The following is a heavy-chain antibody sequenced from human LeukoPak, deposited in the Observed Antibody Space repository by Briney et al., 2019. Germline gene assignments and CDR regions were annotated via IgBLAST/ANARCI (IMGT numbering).Heavy chain of an antibody. CDR1: GDSISSGGYS. CDR2: IYNSGTT. V-gene: IGHV4-30-4*07. Sequence: PSETLSLTCVVSGDSISSGGYSWNWIRQSPGKGLEWIGYIYNSGTTSYNPSLKSRVTMSVDTSKNQFSLKLSSVTAADTALYYCARGWGPAYCGGDCHRHFDYWGQGTLVTVSS. D-gene: IGHD2-21*02. CDR3: ARGWGPAYCGGDCHRHFDY. J-gene: IGHJ4*02.